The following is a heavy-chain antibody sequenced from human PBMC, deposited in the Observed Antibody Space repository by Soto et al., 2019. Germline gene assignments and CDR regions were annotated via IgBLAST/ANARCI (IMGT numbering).Heavy chain of an antibody. CDR1: GGSVTSIVYY. V-gene: IGHV4-39*01. J-gene: IGHJ4*02. Sequence: QLQLQESGPGLVKPSETLSLTCTVSGGSVTSIVYYWGWIRQPPGKGLEWIGSIYYTGTTYYSPSLKSRVTISVDTSKTQFSLKVTSVTAADTAVYYCARHVWAVAAGDYWGQGTLVTVSS. D-gene: IGHD6-19*01. CDR2: IYYTGTT. CDR3: ARHVWAVAAGDY.